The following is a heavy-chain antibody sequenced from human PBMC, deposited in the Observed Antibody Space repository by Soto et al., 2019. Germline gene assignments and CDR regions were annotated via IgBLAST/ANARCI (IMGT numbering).Heavy chain of an antibody. CDR1: GGSIRSGGHY. D-gene: IGHD2-15*01. Sequence: SETLSLTSTVSGGSIRSGGHYWTRIRQLPGQGLEWIGYIYYSGRTYYSPSLQSRLTISVDTSQNQFSLRLTSVTAADTAVYYCVVGLEDVVGGQLDYWGQGALVTVSS. V-gene: IGHV4-31*03. J-gene: IGHJ4*02. CDR2: IYYSGRT. CDR3: VVGLEDVVGGQLDY.